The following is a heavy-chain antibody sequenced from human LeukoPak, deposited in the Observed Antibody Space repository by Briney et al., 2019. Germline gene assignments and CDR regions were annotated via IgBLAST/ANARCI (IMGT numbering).Heavy chain of an antibody. CDR1: GFTFSSYS. J-gene: IGHJ6*02. CDR3: AREEDPMYGMDV. CDR2: ISSSSSTI. D-gene: IGHD2-2*01. V-gene: IGHV3-48*01. Sequence: QPGGSLRLSCAASGFTFSSYSMNWVRQVPGKGLEWVSYISSSSSTIYYADSVKGRFTISRDNSKNTLYLQMNSLRAEDTAVYYCAREEDPMYGMDVWGQGTTVTVSS.